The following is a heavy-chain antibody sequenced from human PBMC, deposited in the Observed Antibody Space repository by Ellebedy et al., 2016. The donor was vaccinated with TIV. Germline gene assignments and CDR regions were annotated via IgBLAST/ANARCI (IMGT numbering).Heavy chain of an antibody. V-gene: IGHV4-39*01. CDR1: GGSISSSSYY. J-gene: IGHJ5*02. CDR3: AIQESTVTTGASMGFDP. D-gene: IGHD4-17*01. Sequence: MPSETLSLTCTVSGGSISSSSYYWGWIRQPPGKGLEWIGSFYYNGSTYYNPSLKSRVTIPLDTSKNRFSLKLPSVTAADTAVYYCAIQESTVTTGASMGFDPWGQGTLVTVSS. CDR2: FYYNGST.